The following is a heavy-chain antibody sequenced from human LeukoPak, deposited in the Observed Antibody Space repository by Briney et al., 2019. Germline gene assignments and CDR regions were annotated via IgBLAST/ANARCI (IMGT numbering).Heavy chain of an antibody. CDR3: ARGRWGTTIFHFDY. V-gene: IGHV4-34*01. J-gene: IGHJ4*02. Sequence: PSETLSLTCAVYGGSFSGYYWSWIRQPPGKGLEWIREINHSGSTNYNPSLTSRVTISVDTSKNQFSLKLSSVTAADTAVYYCARGRWGTTIFHFDYWGQGTLVTVSS. CDR1: GGSFSGYY. D-gene: IGHD3-3*01. CDR2: INHSGST.